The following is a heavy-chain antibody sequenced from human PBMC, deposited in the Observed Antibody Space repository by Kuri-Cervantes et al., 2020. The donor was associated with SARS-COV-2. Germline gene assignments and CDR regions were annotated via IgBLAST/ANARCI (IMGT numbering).Heavy chain of an antibody. Sequence: SVKVSCKASGGTSSSYAISWVRQAPGQGLEWMGGIIPIFGTANYAQKFQGRVTITADESTSTAYMELSSLRSEDTAVYYCAGRIAARPRGYYYYYMDVWGKGTTVTVSS. D-gene: IGHD6-6*01. J-gene: IGHJ6*03. V-gene: IGHV1-69*13. CDR1: GGTSSSYA. CDR2: IIPIFGTA. CDR3: AGRIAARPRGYYYYYMDV.